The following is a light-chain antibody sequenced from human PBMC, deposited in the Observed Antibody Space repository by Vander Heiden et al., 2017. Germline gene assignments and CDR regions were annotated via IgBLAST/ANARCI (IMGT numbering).Light chain of an antibody. CDR1: SSDVGSYNL. V-gene: IGLV2-23*02. Sequence: QSALTQPASVSGSPGQSITISCTGTSSDVGSYNLVSWYQQHPGKAPKLMIYEVSKRPSGVSNRFSGSKSGNTASLTISGLQAEDEADYYCCSYAGSSNWVFGGGTKLTVI. J-gene: IGLJ3*02. CDR2: EVS. CDR3: CSYAGSSNWV.